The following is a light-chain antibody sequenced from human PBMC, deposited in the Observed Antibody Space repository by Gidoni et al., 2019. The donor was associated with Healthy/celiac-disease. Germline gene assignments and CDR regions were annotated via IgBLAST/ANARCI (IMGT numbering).Light chain of an antibody. CDR2: GAS. V-gene: IGKV3-20*01. CDR3: QQYGSSQFT. CDR1: QSGSSSY. J-gene: IGKJ3*01. Sequence: IVLTQSPGTLSLSPGESATLSCRASQSGSSSYLAWYQQKPGQAPRLLIYGASSRATGIPDRFSGSGSGTDFTLTISRLEPEDFAVYYCQQYGSSQFTFGPGTKVDIK.